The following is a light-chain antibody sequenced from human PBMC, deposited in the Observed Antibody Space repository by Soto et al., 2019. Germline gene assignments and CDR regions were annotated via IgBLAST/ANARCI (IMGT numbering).Light chain of an antibody. Sequence: EIVMTQSPATLSVSPGERATLSCKTSQTSGSNFLAWYQHKPGQAPRLLIYASSNRATGIPDRFSGSASGPDFTLTINRLEPEDFAVYYCQRYNRWPLSFGGGTKVDIK. CDR2: ASS. V-gene: IGKV3D-15*01. J-gene: IGKJ4*01. CDR3: QRYNRWPLS. CDR1: QTSGSN.